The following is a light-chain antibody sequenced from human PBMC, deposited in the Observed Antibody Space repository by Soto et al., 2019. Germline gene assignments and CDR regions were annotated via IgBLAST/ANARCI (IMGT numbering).Light chain of an antibody. CDR1: QSVSSSY. V-gene: IGKV3-20*01. J-gene: IGKJ2*01. CDR2: GAS. Sequence: EIVLTQSPGTLSLSPGERATLSCRARQSVSSSYLAWYQQKPGQAPRLLIYGASSRATGIPERFSGSGSGTDFTLTISRLESEDFAVYYCQQYGSSPYAFGQGTKLEIK. CDR3: QQYGSSPYA.